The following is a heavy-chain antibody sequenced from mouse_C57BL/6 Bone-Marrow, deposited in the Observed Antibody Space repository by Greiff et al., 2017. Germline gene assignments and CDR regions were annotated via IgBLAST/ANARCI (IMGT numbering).Heavy chain of an antibody. CDR2: IDPASGST. J-gene: IGHJ1*03. D-gene: IGHD1-3*01. Sequence: VQLKESVAELVRPGASVKLSCTASGFNIKNTYMHWVKQRPEQGLEWIGRIDPASGSTKYAPKFQGKATITADPSSNTAYLQLSSLTSEDAAICYCASSSYWYFDVWGTGTTVTVSS. V-gene: IGHV14-3*01. CDR1: GFNIKNTY. CDR3: ASSSYWYFDV.